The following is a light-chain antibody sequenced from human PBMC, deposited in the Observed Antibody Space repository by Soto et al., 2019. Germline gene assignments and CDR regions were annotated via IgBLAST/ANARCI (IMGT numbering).Light chain of an antibody. CDR2: YDS. J-gene: IGLJ2*01. CDR1: NIGSKS. CDR3: QVWDSSSDHVV. Sequence: SYELTQPPSVSVAPGKTARLTCGGNNIGSKSVHWYQQKPGQAPVLVIYYDSERPSGIPERFSGSNSGNTATLTISRVEAGDEADYYGQVWDSSSDHVVFGGGTKVTVL. V-gene: IGLV3-21*04.